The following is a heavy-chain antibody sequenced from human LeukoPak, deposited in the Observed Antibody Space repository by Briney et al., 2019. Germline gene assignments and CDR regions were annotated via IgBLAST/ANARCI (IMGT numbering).Heavy chain of an antibody. CDR3: ARDGPPLNWFHDFWSGYWTRDYYYYGMDV. CDR1: GYTFTSYG. Sequence: ASVKVSCKASGYTFTSYGISWVRQAPGQGLEWMGWISAYNGNTNYAQKFQGRVTITTDTSTSTAYMELRSLRSHATAVYSCARDGPPLNWFHDFWSGYWTRDYYYYGMDVWGQGTTVTVSS. D-gene: IGHD3-3*01. J-gene: IGHJ6*02. V-gene: IGHV1-18*01. CDR2: ISAYNGNT.